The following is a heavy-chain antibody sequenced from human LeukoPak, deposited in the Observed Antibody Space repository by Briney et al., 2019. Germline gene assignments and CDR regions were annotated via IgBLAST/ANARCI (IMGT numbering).Heavy chain of an antibody. CDR2: IYDSGTSDTGNI. J-gene: IGHJ6*04. D-gene: IGHD3-9*01. CDR3: AARYFDWLWTLN. V-gene: IGHV4-59*01. Sequence: SETLSLTCTVSGGSISTYYWNWIRQPPGKGLEWIGYIYDSGTSDTGNINYNPSLKSRVTISLDTSKNQFSLKLSSVTAADTAVYYCAARYFDWLWTLNWGKGTTVTVSS. CDR1: GGSISTYY.